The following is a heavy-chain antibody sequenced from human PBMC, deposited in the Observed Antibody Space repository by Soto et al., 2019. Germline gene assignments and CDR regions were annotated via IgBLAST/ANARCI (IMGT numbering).Heavy chain of an antibody. CDR2: IIPIFGTA. D-gene: IGHD6-13*01. V-gene: IGHV1-69*13. CDR1: GGTFSSYA. CDR3: ARDWQQQLSFRDNWFDP. J-gene: IGHJ5*02. Sequence: SVKVSCKASGGTFSSYAISWVRQAPGQGLEWMGGIIPIFGTANYAQKFQGRVTITADESTSTAYMELSSLRSGDTAVYYCARDWQQQLSFRDNWFDPWGQGTLVTVSS.